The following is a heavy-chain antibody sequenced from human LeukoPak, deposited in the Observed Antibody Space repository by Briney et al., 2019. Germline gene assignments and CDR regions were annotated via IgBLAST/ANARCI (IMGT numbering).Heavy chain of an antibody. V-gene: IGHV1-69*13. CDR3: ARGPHPLGEVHFDY. Sequence: ASVKVSCKASGGTFSSYAISWVRQAPGQGLEWMGGIIPIFGTANYAQKFQGRVTITVDESTSTAYMELSSLRSEDTAVYYCARGPHPLGEVHFDYWGQGTLVTVSS. CDR2: IIPIFGTA. J-gene: IGHJ4*02. D-gene: IGHD3-16*01. CDR1: GGTFSSYA.